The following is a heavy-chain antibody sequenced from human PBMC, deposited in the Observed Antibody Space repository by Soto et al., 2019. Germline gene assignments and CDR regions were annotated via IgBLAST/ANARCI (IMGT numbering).Heavy chain of an antibody. CDR2: IKQDGSEK. J-gene: IGHJ6*02. D-gene: IGHD5-12*01. CDR3: ARVNSGYDWGYYYYYGMDV. Sequence: GGSLRLSCAASGFTFSSYWMSWVRQAPGKGLEWVANIKQDGSEKYYVDSVKGRFTISRDNAKNSLYLQMNSLRAEDTAVYYCARVNSGYDWGYYYYYGMDVWGQGTTVTVSS. V-gene: IGHV3-7*01. CDR1: GFTFSSYW.